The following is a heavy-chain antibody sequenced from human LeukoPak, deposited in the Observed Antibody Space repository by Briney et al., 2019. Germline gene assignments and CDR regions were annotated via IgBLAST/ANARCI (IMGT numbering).Heavy chain of an antibody. J-gene: IGHJ4*02. V-gene: IGHV3-30*02. CDR1: GFTFSSYG. CDR2: IRYDGSNK. CDR3: AWNPFDY. D-gene: IGHD1-1*01. Sequence: PGGSLRLSCAASGFTFSSYGMHWVRQAPGKGLEWVAFIRYDGSNKYYADSMKGRFTISRDNSKNTLYLQMNSLRAEDTAVYYCAWNPFDYWGQGTLVTVSS.